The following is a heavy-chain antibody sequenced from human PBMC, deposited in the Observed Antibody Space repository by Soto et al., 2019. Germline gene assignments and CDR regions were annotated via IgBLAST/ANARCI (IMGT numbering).Heavy chain of an antibody. CDR1: GFTVSTKY. J-gene: IGHJ4*02. CDR2: ISPSGGRT. D-gene: IGHD4-4*01. CDR3: AKGGSRTDYSDHGALTDFDS. V-gene: IGHV3-23*01. Sequence: PGGSLRLSCAASGFTVSTKYMSWVRQAPGKGLEWLSAISPSGGRTYYADSVKGRFTISRDTSKKILYLQMNSLRVEDTAIYYCAKGGSRTDYSDHGALTDFDSRGQGILVTVSS.